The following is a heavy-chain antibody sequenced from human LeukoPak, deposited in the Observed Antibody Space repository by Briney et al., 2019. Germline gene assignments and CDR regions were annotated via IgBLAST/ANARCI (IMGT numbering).Heavy chain of an antibody. CDR3: AARGYSYGALGDY. Sequence: PGGSLRLSCAASGFTFSSYGMHWVRQAPGKGLEWVAVISYDGSNKYYADSVKGRFTISRDNSKNTLYLQMYSLRAEDTAVYYCAARGYSYGALGDYWGQGTLVTVSS. CDR1: GFTFSSYG. V-gene: IGHV3-30*03. D-gene: IGHD5-18*01. CDR2: ISYDGSNK. J-gene: IGHJ4*02.